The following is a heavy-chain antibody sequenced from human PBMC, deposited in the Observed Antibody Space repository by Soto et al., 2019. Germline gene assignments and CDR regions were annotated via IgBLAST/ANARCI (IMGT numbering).Heavy chain of an antibody. CDR2: IYYSGST. CDR1: GGSFSGYY. CDR3: ATAMDLYGPPAFDY. D-gene: IGHD3-10*01. Sequence: PSETLSLTCAVHGGSFSGYYWDWIRQPPGKGLEWIGYIYYSGSTNYNPSLKSRVTISVDTSKNQFSLKLSSVTAADTAVYYCATAMDLYGPPAFDYWGQGTLVTVSS. V-gene: IGHV4-59*01. J-gene: IGHJ4*01.